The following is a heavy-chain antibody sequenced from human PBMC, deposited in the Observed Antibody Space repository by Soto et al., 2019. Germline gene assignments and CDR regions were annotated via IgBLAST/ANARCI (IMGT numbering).Heavy chain of an antibody. CDR3: ARTVGGYSSSSGTGGTKNAFDI. CDR1: GFTFSSYW. Sequence: EAQLVESGGGLVQPGGSLRLSCAASGFTFSSYWMHWVRQAPGKGLVWVSRINSDGSSTSYADSVKGRFTISRDNAKNTLYLQMNSLRAEDTAVYYCARTVGGYSSSSGTGGTKNAFDIWGQGTMVTVSS. CDR2: INSDGSST. D-gene: IGHD6-6*01. V-gene: IGHV3-74*01. J-gene: IGHJ3*02.